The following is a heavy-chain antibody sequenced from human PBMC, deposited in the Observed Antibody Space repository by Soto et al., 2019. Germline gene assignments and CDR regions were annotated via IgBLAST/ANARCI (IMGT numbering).Heavy chain of an antibody. Sequence: QVQLVQSGAEVKKPASSVKVSCKASAGTFRSYSMSWVRQAPGQGLEWMGGIVPMFGTPNYAQKFQGRLTITADESMSTAYMELTSLRSEDTAVYYCARSRVVAARTYYYYAMDAWGQGTTVTVSS. CDR3: ARSRVVAARTYYYYAMDA. D-gene: IGHD2-15*01. CDR1: AGTFRSYS. J-gene: IGHJ6*02. CDR2: IVPMFGTP. V-gene: IGHV1-69*12.